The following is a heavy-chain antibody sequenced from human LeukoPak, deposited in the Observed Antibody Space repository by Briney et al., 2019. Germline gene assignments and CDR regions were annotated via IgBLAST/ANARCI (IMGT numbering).Heavy chain of an antibody. CDR3: ARRDPGSGSYFDY. D-gene: IGHD6-25*01. V-gene: IGHV5-51*01. CDR1: GYSFATYW. Sequence: PGEALKISCKGSGYSFATYWIGWVRQMPGKGLEWMGIIYPGDSDTRYSPSFQGQVTISADKSICTAYLQWSSLKASDTAMYYCARRDPGSGSYFDYWGQGTLVTVSS. CDR2: IYPGDSDT. J-gene: IGHJ4*02.